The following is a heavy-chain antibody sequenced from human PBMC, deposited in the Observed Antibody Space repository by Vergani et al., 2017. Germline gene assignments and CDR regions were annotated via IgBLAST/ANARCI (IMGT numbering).Heavy chain of an antibody. J-gene: IGHJ4*02. CDR1: GGSISSGSYY. CDR2: IYYSGNT. CDR3: ARVKESGDIGGYYFDY. D-gene: IGHD7-27*01. V-gene: IGHV4-31*03. Sequence: QVQLQESGPGLVKPSQTLSLTCTVSGGSISSGSYYWSWIRQHPGKGLEWIGYIYYSGNTYYNPSLKSRVIISVDTSKNQFSLKLSSVTAADTAVYYCARVKESGDIGGYYFDYWGQGTLVTVSS.